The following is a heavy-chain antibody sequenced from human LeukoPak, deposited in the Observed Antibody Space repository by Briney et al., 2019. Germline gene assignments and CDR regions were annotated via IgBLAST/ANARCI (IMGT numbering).Heavy chain of an antibody. Sequence: PSETLSLTCTVSGGSISSYYWSWIRQPPGMGLEWIGYIYYSGTTNYNSSLKSRVTISVDMSKNQFSLKLSSVTAADTAVYYCAREIRITMVRGVNKFDPWGQGTLVTVSS. J-gene: IGHJ5*02. CDR1: GGSISSYY. CDR3: AREIRITMVRGVNKFDP. V-gene: IGHV4-59*12. D-gene: IGHD3-10*01. CDR2: IYYSGTT.